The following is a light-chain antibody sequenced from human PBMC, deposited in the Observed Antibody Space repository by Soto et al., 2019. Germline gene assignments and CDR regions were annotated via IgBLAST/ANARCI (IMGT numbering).Light chain of an antibody. CDR3: QTWDSGARVV. CDR2: LSSDGSH. CDR1: SGHSSYA. V-gene: IGLV4-69*01. Sequence: QLVLTQSPSASASLGASVKLTCTLSSGHSSYAIAWHQQQPEKGPRYLLKLSSDGSHSKGDGIPDRFSGSSSGAARYLTISSLQSEDEADYYCQTWDSGARVVFGGGTQLTVL. J-gene: IGLJ2*01.